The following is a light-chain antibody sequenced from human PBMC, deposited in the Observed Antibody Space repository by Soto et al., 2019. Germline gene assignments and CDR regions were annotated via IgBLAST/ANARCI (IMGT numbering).Light chain of an antibody. CDR3: QQYGTRPWT. Sequence: DIQMTQSPSSVSASVGDRVTITCRASQGISSWLAWYQQKPGKAPKLLIYAASSLQSGVPSRFSGSGSGTDFSLTISSLEPEDSAVYYCQQYGTRPWTFVQGNKVEIK. J-gene: IGKJ1*01. CDR1: QGISSW. CDR2: AAS. V-gene: IGKV1-12*01.